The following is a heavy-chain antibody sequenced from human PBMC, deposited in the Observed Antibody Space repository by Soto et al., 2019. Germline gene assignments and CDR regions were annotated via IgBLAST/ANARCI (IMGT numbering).Heavy chain of an antibody. CDR1: GYTFHSYG. J-gene: IGHJ6*02. CDR2: ISAYNGNT. CDR3: ARDQILYCTNGVCYVPNYYGMDV. D-gene: IGHD2-8*01. V-gene: IGHV1-18*01. Sequence: ASVKVSCKASGYTFHSYGISWVRKAPGQGLEWMGWISAYNGNTNYAQKLQGRVTMTTDTSTSTAYMKLRSLRSDDTAVYYCARDQILYCTNGVCYVPNYYGMDVWGQGTTVTVSS.